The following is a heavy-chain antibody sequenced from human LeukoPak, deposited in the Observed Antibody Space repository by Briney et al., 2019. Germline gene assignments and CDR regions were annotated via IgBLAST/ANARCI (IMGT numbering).Heavy chain of an antibody. D-gene: IGHD6-13*01. CDR3: ARLSSSSWSAEYFQH. CDR1: GYTLASYW. CDR2: IYTGDSDT. V-gene: IGHV5-51*01. J-gene: IGHJ1*01. Sequence: GESLKISCRGSGYTLASYWIGWVRQMPGKGLEWMGIIYTGDSDTRYSPSFQGQVTISADKSISTAYLQWSSLKASDTAMYYCARLSSSSWSAEYFQHWGQGTLVTVSS.